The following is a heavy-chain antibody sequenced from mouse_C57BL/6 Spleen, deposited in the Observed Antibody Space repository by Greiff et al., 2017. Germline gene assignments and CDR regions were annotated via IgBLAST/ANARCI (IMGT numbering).Heavy chain of an antibody. J-gene: IGHJ4*01. CDR3: ANPVAYYYGSSYDYAMDY. V-gene: IGHV1-64*01. D-gene: IGHD1-1*01. CDR2: IHPNSGST. CDR1: GYTFTSYW. Sequence: VQLQQSGAELVKPGASVKLSCKASGYTFTSYWMHWVKQRPGQGLEWIGMIHPNSGSTNYNEKFKSKATLTVDKSSSTAYMQLSSLTSEDSAVYYCANPVAYYYGSSYDYAMDYWGQGTSVTVSS.